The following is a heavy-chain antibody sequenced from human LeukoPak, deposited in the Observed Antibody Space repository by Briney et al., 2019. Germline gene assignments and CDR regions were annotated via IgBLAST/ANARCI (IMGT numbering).Heavy chain of an antibody. D-gene: IGHD4-23*01. CDR3: AKSPTVDAAFDI. CDR2: IGYTGDST. CDR1: GFTFSSYA. Sequence: PARSLRLSCAASGFTFSSYAMNWVRQAPGKGLEWVSGIGYTGDSTFYADSVKGRFTVSRDSSKNTLFLHMNSLRAEDTALYYCAKSPTVDAAFDIWGQGTMVTASS. V-gene: IGHV3-23*01. J-gene: IGHJ3*02.